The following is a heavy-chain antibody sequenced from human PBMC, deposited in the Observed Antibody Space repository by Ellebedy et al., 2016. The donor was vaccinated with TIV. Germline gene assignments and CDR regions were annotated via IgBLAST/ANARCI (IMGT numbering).Heavy chain of an antibody. V-gene: IGHV1-8*01. D-gene: IGHD2-15*01. J-gene: IGHJ4*02. CDR1: GYTFTSYD. CDR3: ARDGGSYCSGGSCRCEY. Sequence: ASVKVSCKASGYTFTSYDINWVRQATGQGLEWMGWMNPNSGNTGYAQKFQGRVTMTRNTSISTAYMELSYLRSEDTAVYYCARDGGSYCSGGSCRCEYWGQGTLVTVSS. CDR2: MNPNSGNT.